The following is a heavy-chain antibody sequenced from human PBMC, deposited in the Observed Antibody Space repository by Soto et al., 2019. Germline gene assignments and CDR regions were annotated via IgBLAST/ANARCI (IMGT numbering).Heavy chain of an antibody. CDR2: IRSKANSYAT. J-gene: IGHJ4*02. Sequence: EVQLVESGGGLVQPGGSLKLSCAASGFTFSGSAMHWVRQASGKGLEWVGRIRSKANSYATAYAASVKGRFTISRDDSKNTAYLQMNSLKTEDTAVYYCTRQYSRVIVYWGQGTLVTVSS. D-gene: IGHD6-13*01. CDR3: TRQYSRVIVY. V-gene: IGHV3-73*02. CDR1: GFTFSGSA.